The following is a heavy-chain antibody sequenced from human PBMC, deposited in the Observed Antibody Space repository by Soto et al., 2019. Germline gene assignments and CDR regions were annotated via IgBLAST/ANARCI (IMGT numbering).Heavy chain of an antibody. CDR2: IYYSGST. D-gene: IGHD3-10*01. Sequence: SETLSLTCAVSGGSIGSSNWWTWVRQSPGKGLEWIGDIYYSGSTNYNPSLKSRVTISVDTSKNQFSLKLSSVTAADTAVYFCARRYGLSAFDIWGQGTMVTVSS. J-gene: IGHJ3*02. CDR3: ARRYGLSAFDI. V-gene: IGHV4-4*02. CDR1: GGSIGSSNW.